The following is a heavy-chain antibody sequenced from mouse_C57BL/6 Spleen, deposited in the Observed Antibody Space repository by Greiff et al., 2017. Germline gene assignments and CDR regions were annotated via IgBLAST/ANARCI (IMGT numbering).Heavy chain of an antibody. J-gene: IGHJ1*03. CDR2: INYDGSST. D-gene: IGHD1-1*01. CDR1: GFTFSDYY. V-gene: IGHV5-16*01. Sequence: EVKLVESEGGLVQPGSSMKLSCTASGFTFSDYYMAWVRQVPEKGLEWVANINYDGSSTYYLDSLKSRFIISRDNAKNILYLQMSSLKSEDTATYYCARDGILPYYYGSSYWYFDVWGTGTTVTVSS. CDR3: ARDGILPYYYGSSYWYFDV.